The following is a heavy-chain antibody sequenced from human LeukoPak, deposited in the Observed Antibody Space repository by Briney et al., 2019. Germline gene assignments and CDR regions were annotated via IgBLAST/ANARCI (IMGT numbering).Heavy chain of an antibody. Sequence: PSETLSLTCTVSGGSISSSSYYWGWIRQPPGKGLEWIGSIYYSGSTYYNPSLKSRVTISVDTSKNQFSLKLSSVTAADTAVYYCARGFIAAALWGQGTLVTVSS. CDR1: GGSISSSSYY. D-gene: IGHD6-13*01. CDR2: IYYSGST. V-gene: IGHV4-39*07. CDR3: ARGFIAAAL. J-gene: IGHJ4*02.